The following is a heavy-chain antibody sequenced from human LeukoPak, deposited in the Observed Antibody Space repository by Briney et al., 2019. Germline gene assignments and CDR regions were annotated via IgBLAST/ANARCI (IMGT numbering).Heavy chain of an antibody. CDR3: ANEGFLTGYPLDY. Sequence: PGGSLRLSCAASGFTFSNYGMHWVRQAPGKGLEWVAVISNDGSNNYYADSVKGRFTISRDNSKNTLYLQMNSLRTEDTAVYYCANEGFLTGYPLDYRGQGTLVTVSS. J-gene: IGHJ4*02. CDR2: ISNDGSNN. CDR1: GFTFSNYG. V-gene: IGHV3-30*18. D-gene: IGHD3-9*01.